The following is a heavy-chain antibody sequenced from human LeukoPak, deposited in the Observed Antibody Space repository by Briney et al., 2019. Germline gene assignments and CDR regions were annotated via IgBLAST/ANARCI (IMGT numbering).Heavy chain of an antibody. CDR1: GFTFSSYG. D-gene: IGHD3-22*01. CDR3: AKRADSSGYYYFDY. Sequence: PGGSLRLSCAASGFTFSSYGMPWVRQAPGKGLEWVAFIRYDGSNKYYADSVKGRFTISRDNSKNTLYLQMNSLRAEDTAVYYCAKRADSSGYYYFDYWGQGTLVTVSS. V-gene: IGHV3-30*02. J-gene: IGHJ4*02. CDR2: IRYDGSNK.